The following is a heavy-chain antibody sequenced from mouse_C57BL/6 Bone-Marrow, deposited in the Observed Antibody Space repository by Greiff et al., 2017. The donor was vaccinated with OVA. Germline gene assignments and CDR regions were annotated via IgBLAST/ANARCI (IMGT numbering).Heavy chain of an antibody. V-gene: IGHV1-54*01. J-gene: IGHJ4*01. CDR1: GYAFTNYL. CDR2: INPGSGGT. Sequence: QVQLQQSGAELVRPGTSVKVSCKASGYAFTNYLIEWVKQRPGQGLEWIGVINPGSGGTNYNEKFKGKATLTADKSSSTAYMQLSSLTSEDSAVYFCVNSSRIYYYGYYAMDYWGQGTSVTVSS. CDR3: VNSSRIYYYGYYAMDY. D-gene: IGHD1-1*01.